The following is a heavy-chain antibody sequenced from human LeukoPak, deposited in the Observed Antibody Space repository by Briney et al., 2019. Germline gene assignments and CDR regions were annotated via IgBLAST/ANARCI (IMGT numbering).Heavy chain of an antibody. CDR2: IYHSGST. Sequence: SETLSLTCAVSGGSISSSNWWSWVRPPPGKGLEWIGEIYHSGSTNYNPSLKSRVTISVDNSKNQFSLKLSSVTAADTAVYYCARSRDDSSGYYYIWGQGTLVTVSS. V-gene: IGHV4-4*02. CDR1: GGSISSSNW. D-gene: IGHD3-22*01. J-gene: IGHJ4*02. CDR3: ARSRDDSSGYYYI.